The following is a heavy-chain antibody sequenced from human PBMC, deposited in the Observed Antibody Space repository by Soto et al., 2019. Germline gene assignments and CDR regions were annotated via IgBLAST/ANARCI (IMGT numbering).Heavy chain of an antibody. V-gene: IGHV5-10-1*01. CDR2: IDPSDSYT. Sequence: GESLKISCKGSGYSFTSYWIRWVRQMPGKGLEWMGRIDPSDSYTNYSPSFQGHVPISADKSISTAYLQWSSLKASDSVIYYCARDPWPHSYYGMDVWGQGTTVTVSS. CDR1: GYSFTSYW. J-gene: IGHJ6*02. CDR3: ARDPWPHSYYGMDV.